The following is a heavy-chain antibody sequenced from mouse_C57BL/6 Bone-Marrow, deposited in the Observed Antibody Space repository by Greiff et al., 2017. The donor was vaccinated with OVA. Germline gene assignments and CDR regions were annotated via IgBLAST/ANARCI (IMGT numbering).Heavy chain of an antibody. D-gene: IGHD2-4*01. J-gene: IGHJ2*01. CDR1: GYTFTSYG. Sequence: QVQLKESGAELARPGASVKLSCKASGYTFTSYGISWVKQRTGQGLEWIGEIYPRSGNTYYNEKFKGKATLTADKSSSTAYMELRSLTSEDSAVYFCAIRDYVYYFDYWGQGTTLTVSS. CDR3: AIRDYVYYFDY. CDR2: IYPRSGNT. V-gene: IGHV1-81*01.